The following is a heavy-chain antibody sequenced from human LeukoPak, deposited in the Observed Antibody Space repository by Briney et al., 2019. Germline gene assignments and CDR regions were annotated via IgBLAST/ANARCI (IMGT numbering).Heavy chain of an antibody. CDR2: VNEDGSTT. V-gene: IGHV3-74*01. CDR1: GFIFSSNW. D-gene: IGHD1-26*01. J-gene: IGHJ4*02. CDR3: VRDLGGRSGH. Sequence: GGSLRLSCAASGFIFSSNWMHWVRQAPGKGLVWVSRVNEDGSTTNHADSVKGRFTISRDNAKNTLYMQMNSLRAEDTAVYYCVRDLGGRSGHWGQGTLVTVSS.